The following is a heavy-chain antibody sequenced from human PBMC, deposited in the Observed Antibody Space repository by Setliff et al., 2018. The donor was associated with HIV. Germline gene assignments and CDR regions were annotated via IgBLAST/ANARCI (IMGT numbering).Heavy chain of an antibody. CDR2: INHSGST. CDR3: VRPRGDYGDDGMFFDY. Sequence: PSETLSLTCAVYGGSFTNYYWSWIRQPPGKGLECIGEINHSGSTNYNPSLKSRVTMSVDTSKNQLSLKVTSVTAADTAVYYCVRPRGDYGDDGMFFDYWGQGTLVTVSS. J-gene: IGHJ4*02. CDR1: GGSFTNYY. D-gene: IGHD4-17*01. V-gene: IGHV4-34*01.